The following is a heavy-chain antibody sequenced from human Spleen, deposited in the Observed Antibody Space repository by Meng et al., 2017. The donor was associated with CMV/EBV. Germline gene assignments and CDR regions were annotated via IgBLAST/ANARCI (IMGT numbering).Heavy chain of an antibody. CDR1: GDSVSSGSYY. Sequence: SETLSLTCTVSGDSVSSGSYYWNWIRQPPGKGLEWIGDISYSGSTNFNPSLKSRVTILVDTSKNQFSLNLSSVTPADTAVYYCARGQRNWDYERIFYYYYYGMDVWGQGTTVTVSS. V-gene: IGHV4-61*01. D-gene: IGHD2/OR15-2a*01. CDR3: ARGQRNWDYERIFYYYYYGMDV. CDR2: ISYSGST. J-gene: IGHJ6*02.